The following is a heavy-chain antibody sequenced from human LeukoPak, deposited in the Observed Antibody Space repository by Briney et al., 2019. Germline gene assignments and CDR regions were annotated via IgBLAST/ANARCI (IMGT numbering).Heavy chain of an antibody. CDR2: INHSGST. CDR3: AREEVPHGFDI. Sequence: KPSETLSLTCAVYGGSFSGYYWSWIRQPPGKGLEWIGEINHSGSTNYNPSLKSRVTISVDTSKNQFSLKLSSVTAADTAVYYCAREEVPHGFDIWGQGTMVTVSS. V-gene: IGHV4-34*01. CDR1: GGSFSGYY. J-gene: IGHJ3*02.